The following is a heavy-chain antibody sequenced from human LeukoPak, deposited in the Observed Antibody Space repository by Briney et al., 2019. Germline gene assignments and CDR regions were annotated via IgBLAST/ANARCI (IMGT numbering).Heavy chain of an antibody. CDR2: ITWDGGST. CDR3: AKGKNTGSYLSHVDY. V-gene: IGHV3-43*01. D-gene: IGHD3-10*01. CDR1: GFTFDDYA. Sequence: ETGGSLRLSCAVSGFTFDDYAMHWVRQAPGKGLEWVSLITWDGGSTYYADSVKGRFTISRDNSKNSLYLQMNSLRTEDTALYYCAKGKNTGSYLSHVDYWGQGTLVTVSS. J-gene: IGHJ4*02.